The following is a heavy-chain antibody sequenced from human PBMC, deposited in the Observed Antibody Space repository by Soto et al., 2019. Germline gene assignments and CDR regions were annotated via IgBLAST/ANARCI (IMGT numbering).Heavy chain of an antibody. CDR3: ARDLGVGTVIVVAALQH. D-gene: IGHD3-22*01. Sequence: QVQLVQSGAEVRKPGASVKVSCKASGFHLQSYGIIWVRQAPGQGLEWMGWISTYSDNTQYAQKFQGRVTLTTDTSTSTAYMELRSLTSDDTAVYYCARDLGVGTVIVVAALQHWGQGTLVSVSS. CDR2: ISTYSDNT. V-gene: IGHV1-18*01. J-gene: IGHJ1*01. CDR1: GFHLQSYG.